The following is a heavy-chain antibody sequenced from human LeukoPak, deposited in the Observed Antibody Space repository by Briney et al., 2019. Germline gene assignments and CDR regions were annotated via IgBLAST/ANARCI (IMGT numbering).Heavy chain of an antibody. CDR1: GFTFSSYA. V-gene: IGHV3-23*01. Sequence: GGSLRLSCAASGFTFSSYAMTWVRQAPGKGLEWVSAISGSGGSTSYADSVKGRCTISRDNSKNTLFLQMNSLRAEDTAVYYCETRIAADLWAFDIWGQGTMVTVSS. D-gene: IGHD6-25*01. CDR2: ISGSGGST. CDR3: ETRIAADLWAFDI. J-gene: IGHJ3*02.